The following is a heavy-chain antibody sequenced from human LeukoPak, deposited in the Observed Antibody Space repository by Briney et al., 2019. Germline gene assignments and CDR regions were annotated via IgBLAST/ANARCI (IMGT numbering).Heavy chain of an antibody. Sequence: GGSLRLSCAVSGFTVSSNYMSWVRQAPGKGLEWVSVIFSGGSTYYADSVKGRFTISRDDSKNTVYLQMNSLRAEDTAVYFCARRGYTYGYVDCWGQGTLVTVSS. CDR3: ARRGYTYGYVDC. CDR2: IFSGGST. CDR1: GFTVSSNY. V-gene: IGHV3-66*04. J-gene: IGHJ4*02. D-gene: IGHD5-18*01.